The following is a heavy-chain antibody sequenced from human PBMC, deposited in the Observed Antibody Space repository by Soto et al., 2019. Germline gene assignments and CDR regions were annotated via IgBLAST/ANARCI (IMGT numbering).Heavy chain of an antibody. CDR1: GGSFSGYY. V-gene: IGHV4-34*01. Sequence: QVQLQQWGAGLLKPSETLSLTCAVYGGSFSGYYWCWIRQPPGKGLEWIGEVDHSGSTSYNPSRMSRVTISLDTSKNQFSLKLTSVTSADTAVYYCASYNGWFYRTYFDYWGQGTLVTVSS. CDR3: ASYNGWFYRTYFDY. CDR2: VDHSGST. D-gene: IGHD6-19*01. J-gene: IGHJ4*02.